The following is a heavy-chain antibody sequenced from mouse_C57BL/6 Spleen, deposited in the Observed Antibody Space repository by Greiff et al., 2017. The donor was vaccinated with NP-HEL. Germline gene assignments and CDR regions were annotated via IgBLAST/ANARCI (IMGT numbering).Heavy chain of an antibody. V-gene: IGHV1-54*01. CDR1: GYAFTNYL. J-gene: IGHJ4*01. CDR2: INPGSGGT. D-gene: IGHD1-1*01. Sequence: QVHVKQSGAELVRPGTSVKVSCKASGYAFTNYLIEWVKQRPGQGLEWIGVINPGSGGTNYNEKFKGKATLTADKSSSTAYMQLSSLTSEDSAVYFCARSYGSSFYAMDYWGQGTSVTVSS. CDR3: ARSYGSSFYAMDY.